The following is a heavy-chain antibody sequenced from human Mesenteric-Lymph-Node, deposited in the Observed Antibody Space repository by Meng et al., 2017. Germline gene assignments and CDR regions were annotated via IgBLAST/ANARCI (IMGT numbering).Heavy chain of an antibody. Sequence: ASVKVSCKTSGYTFTSYGINWLRQAPGQGLEWLGWISTHNGNTNYAQTIQGRVTMTTDTPTGSAYMELRSLRSDDTAVYYCARWDYGDYEDYWGQGTLVTVSS. J-gene: IGHJ4*02. D-gene: IGHD4-17*01. CDR1: GYTFTSYG. V-gene: IGHV1-18*01. CDR2: ISTHNGNT. CDR3: ARWDYGDYEDY.